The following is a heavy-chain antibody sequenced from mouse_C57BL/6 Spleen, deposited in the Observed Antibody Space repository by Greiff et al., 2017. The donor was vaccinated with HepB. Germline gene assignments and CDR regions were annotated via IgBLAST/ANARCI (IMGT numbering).Heavy chain of an antibody. V-gene: IGHV1-52*01. CDR3: ARPTAQDYAMDY. J-gene: IGHJ4*01. CDR1: GYTFTSYW. Sequence: QVQLQQPGAELVRPGSSVKLSCKASGYTFTSYWMHWVKQRPIQGLEWIGNIDPSDSETHYNQKFKDKATLTVDKSSSTAYMQLSSLTSEDSAVYYCARPTAQDYAMDYWGQGTSVTVSS. D-gene: IGHD3-2*02. CDR2: IDPSDSET.